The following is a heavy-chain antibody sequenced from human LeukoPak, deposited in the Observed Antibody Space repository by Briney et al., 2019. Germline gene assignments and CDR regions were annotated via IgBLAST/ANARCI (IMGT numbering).Heavy chain of an antibody. D-gene: IGHD6-13*01. CDR3: ARDLIAAAGPQDYYYYYMDV. V-gene: IGHV1-2*04. J-gene: IGHJ6*03. CDR1: GYTFTGYY. Sequence: ASVKVSCKASGYTFTGYYMHWVRQAPGQGLEWMGWINPNSGGTNYAQKFQGWVTMTRDTSISTAYMELSRLRSDDTAVYYCARDLIAAAGPQDYYYYYMDVWGKGTTVTVSS. CDR2: INPNSGGT.